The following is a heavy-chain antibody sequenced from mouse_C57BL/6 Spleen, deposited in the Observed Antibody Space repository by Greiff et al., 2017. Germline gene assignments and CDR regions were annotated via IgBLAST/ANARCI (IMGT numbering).Heavy chain of an antibody. CDR3: ARTDYDVFYWYFDV. Sequence: QVQLQQSGAELVMPGASVKLSCKASGYTFTSYWMHWVKQRPGQGLEWIGEIDPSDSYTNYNQKFKGKSTLTVDKSSSTAYMQLSSLTSEDSAVYYCARTDYDVFYWYFDVWGTGTTVTVSS. V-gene: IGHV1-69*01. CDR1: GYTFTSYW. D-gene: IGHD2-4*01. CDR2: IDPSDSYT. J-gene: IGHJ1*03.